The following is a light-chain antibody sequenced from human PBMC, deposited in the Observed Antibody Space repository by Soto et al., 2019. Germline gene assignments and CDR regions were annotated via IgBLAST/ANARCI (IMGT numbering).Light chain of an antibody. V-gene: IGKV1-5*03. CDR3: QQYNDNWT. J-gene: IGKJ1*01. CDR2: KAS. CDR1: QSINIW. Sequence: DIQMTQSPSTLSASVGDRVTITCRASQSINIWLAWYQQKAGKAPKLLIYKASTLQSGVPSRFSGSGSGTEFTLAISSLQPDDSATYYCQQYNDNWTFGQGTKVEIK.